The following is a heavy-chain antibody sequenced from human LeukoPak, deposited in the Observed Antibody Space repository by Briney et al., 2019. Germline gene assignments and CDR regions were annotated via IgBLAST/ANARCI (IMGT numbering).Heavy chain of an antibody. CDR1: GYTFTGYY. Sequence: ASVKVCCKASGYTFTGYYMHWVRQAPGQGLEWMGWINPNSGGTNYAQKFQGWVTMTRDTSISTAYLQWSSLKASDTAMYYCARLEDIPSWFDPWGQGTLVTVS. D-gene: IGHD2-15*01. J-gene: IGHJ5*02. CDR3: ARLEDIPSWFDP. CDR2: INPNSGGT. V-gene: IGHV1-2*04.